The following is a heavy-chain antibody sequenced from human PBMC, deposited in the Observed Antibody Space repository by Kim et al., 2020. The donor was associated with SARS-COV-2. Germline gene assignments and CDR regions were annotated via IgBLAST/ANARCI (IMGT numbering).Heavy chain of an antibody. V-gene: IGHV4-39*01. CDR3: ARLYGGTCCYYFEY. Sequence: SETLSLTCAVSGGSISSSSYYWGWIRQPPGKGLEWLGSIYYNGRTYYNPYLKSRVTISVDTSKNQFSLNLSSVTAADTAIYYCARLYGGTCCYYFEYWGQGTLVTVSP. CDR2: IYYNGRT. D-gene: IGHD4-17*01. J-gene: IGHJ4*02. CDR1: GGSISSSSYY.